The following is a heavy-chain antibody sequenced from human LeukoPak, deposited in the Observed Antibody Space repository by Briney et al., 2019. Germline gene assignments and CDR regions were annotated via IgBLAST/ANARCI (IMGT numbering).Heavy chain of an antibody. V-gene: IGHV3-11*01. CDR2: ISSSGSTI. J-gene: IGHJ4*02. CDR3: ARDYPAYYDFWSGYNDY. CDR1: GFTFSDYY. D-gene: IGHD3-3*01. Sequence: GRSLTLSCAASGFTFSDYYMSWIRQAPGKGLEWVSYISSSGSTIYYADSVKGRFTISRHNAKNSLYLQMNSLRAEDTAVYYCARDYPAYYDFWSGYNDYWGQGTLATVSS.